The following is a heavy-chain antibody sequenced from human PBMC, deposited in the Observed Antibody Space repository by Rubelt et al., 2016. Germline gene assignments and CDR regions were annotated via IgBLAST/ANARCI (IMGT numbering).Heavy chain of an antibody. CDR3: ARQEIAVVPAAIGAFDI. CDR2: IYSSGSI. Sequence: QLQLQESGPGLVKPSETLSLTCTVSGGSISSRSYYWGWIRQPPGKGLEWIGSIYSSGSIFYNPSLLSRVTTSVATSKNPFSPKLTSVTAADTAVYYCARQEIAVVPAAIGAFDIWGQGTMVTVSS. D-gene: IGHD2-2*02. J-gene: IGHJ3*02. CDR1: GGSISSRSYY. V-gene: IGHV4-39*01.